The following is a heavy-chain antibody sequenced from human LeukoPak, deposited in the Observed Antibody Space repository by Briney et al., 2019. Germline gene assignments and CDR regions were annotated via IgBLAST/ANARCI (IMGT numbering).Heavy chain of an antibody. CDR3: AREAPLDAFDI. CDR2: LYISGST. CDR1: GGSNSNYS. V-gene: IGHV4-4*07. Sequence: SETLSLTCSVSGGSNSNYSWSWIRQPAGKGLEWIGRLYISGSTNYNPSLKSRVTMSEDTSRNQFSLKLTSVTAADTAVYYCAREAPLDAFDIWGQGTMVTVSS. J-gene: IGHJ3*02.